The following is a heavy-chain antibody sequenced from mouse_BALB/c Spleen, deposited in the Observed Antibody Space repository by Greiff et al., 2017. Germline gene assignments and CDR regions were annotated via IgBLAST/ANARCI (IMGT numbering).Heavy chain of an antibody. Sequence: EVKLVESGGGLVKPGGSLKLSCAASGFTFSSYAMSWVRQSPEKRLEWVAEISSGGSYTYYPDTVTGRFTISRDNAKNTLYLEMSSLRSEDTAMYYCARGRTMITSYAMDYWGQGTSVTVSS. CDR2: ISSGGSYT. D-gene: IGHD2-4*01. V-gene: IGHV5-9-4*01. CDR3: ARGRTMITSYAMDY. J-gene: IGHJ4*01. CDR1: GFTFSSYA.